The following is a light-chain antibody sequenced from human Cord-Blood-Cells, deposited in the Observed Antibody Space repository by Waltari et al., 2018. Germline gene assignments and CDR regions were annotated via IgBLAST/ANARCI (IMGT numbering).Light chain of an antibody. CDR2: LNCDGSH. J-gene: IGLJ3*02. Sequence: QLVLTQSPSASASLGASVKLTCTLSRGHSSYAIAWHQQQPEKGPRYLMKLNCDGSHSKGDGIPDRFSGSSSGAERYLTISSLQSEDEADYYCQTWGTGIQVFGGGTKLTVL. V-gene: IGLV4-69*01. CDR1: RGHSSYA. CDR3: QTWGTGIQV.